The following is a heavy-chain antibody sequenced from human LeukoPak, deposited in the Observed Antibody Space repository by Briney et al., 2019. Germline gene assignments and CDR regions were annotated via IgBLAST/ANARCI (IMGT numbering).Heavy chain of an antibody. V-gene: IGHV3-74*01. CDR1: GFTFSSYW. CDR3: ARDPLKYSSTWYVDY. D-gene: IGHD6-13*01. CDR2: INDDGSST. Sequence: GGSLRLSCAASGFTFSSYWMHWVRQAPGKGLVWVSRINDDGSSTSYADSVKGRFTISRDNAKSTLYLQMNSLRAEDTAVYYCARDPLKYSSTWYVDYWGQGTLVTVSS. J-gene: IGHJ4*02.